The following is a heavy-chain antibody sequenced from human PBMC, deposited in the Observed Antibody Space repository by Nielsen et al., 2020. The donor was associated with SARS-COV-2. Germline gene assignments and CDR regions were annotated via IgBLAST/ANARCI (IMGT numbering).Heavy chain of an antibody. D-gene: IGHD3-9*01. Sequence: SETLSLTCAVYGGSFSGYYLSWIRQPPGKGLEWIGDINHSGSTNYNPSLKSRVTISVDTSKNQFPLKLSSVTAADTAVYYCARGRYFDSYYMDVWGKGTTVTVSS. V-gene: IGHV4-34*01. J-gene: IGHJ6*03. CDR1: GGSFSGYY. CDR3: ARGRYFDSYYMDV. CDR2: INHSGST.